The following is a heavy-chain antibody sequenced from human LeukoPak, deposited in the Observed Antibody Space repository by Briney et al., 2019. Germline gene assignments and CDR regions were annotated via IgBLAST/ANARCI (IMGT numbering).Heavy chain of an antibody. CDR2: IYHSGST. CDR3: ARDQDYYGSWSYGPDH. CDR1: GYSITSGYY. Sequence: SETLSLTCTVSGYSITSGYYWGWIRQPPGKGLEWIGSIYHSGSTFYNPSLKSRVTLSVDPSQNQFSLRLSSVIVADTAVYYCARDQDYYGSWSYGPDHWGQGILVTVSS. V-gene: IGHV4-38-2*02. D-gene: IGHD3-10*01. J-gene: IGHJ5*02.